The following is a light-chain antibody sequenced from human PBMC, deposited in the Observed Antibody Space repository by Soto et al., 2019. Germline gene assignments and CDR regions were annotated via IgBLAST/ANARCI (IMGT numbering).Light chain of an antibody. CDR3: QQYDTYYA. CDR1: QGIGHW. Sequence: TRVTPSPSSLSASTGDRVSITFRASQGIGHWLAWYQLRPGKAPKLLIYAASSLQSGVPSRFSGSGSGTEFTLTINSLQPDDFATYYCQQYDTYYAFGQGTKVDIK. V-gene: IGKV1D-16*01. CDR2: AAS. J-gene: IGKJ2*01.